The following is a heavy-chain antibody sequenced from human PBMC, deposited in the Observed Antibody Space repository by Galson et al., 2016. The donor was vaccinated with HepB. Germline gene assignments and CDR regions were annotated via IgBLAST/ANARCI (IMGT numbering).Heavy chain of an antibody. Sequence: SVKVSCKASGGTFSTYAISWVRLAPGQGLEWIGGIVPMFGTTTYAQSFQGRVAITADKSTSTAYMELSSLKSEGTAVYYCARHRQVIVSYYYYFYYGMDVWGQGTTVTVSS. J-gene: IGHJ6*02. CDR3: ARHRQVIVSYYYYFYYGMDV. D-gene: IGHD3-9*01. CDR2: IVPMFGTT. CDR1: GGTFSTYA. V-gene: IGHV1-69*06.